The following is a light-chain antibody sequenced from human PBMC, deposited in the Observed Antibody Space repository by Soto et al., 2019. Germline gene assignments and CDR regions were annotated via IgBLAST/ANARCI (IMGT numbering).Light chain of an antibody. J-gene: IGKJ1*01. V-gene: IGKV1-5*03. CDR2: KAS. CDR3: QQYNSYRT. Sequence: DIQMTQSPSTLSASVGDRVTITCRASQRISSWLAWYQQKPGKAPKLLIYKASSLESGVPSRFSGSGSGKEFTLTISSLQPDDFATYYCQQYNSYRTFGQGTKVEIK. CDR1: QRISSW.